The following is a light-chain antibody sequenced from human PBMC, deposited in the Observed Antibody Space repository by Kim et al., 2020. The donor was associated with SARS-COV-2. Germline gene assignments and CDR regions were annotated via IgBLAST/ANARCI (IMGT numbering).Light chain of an antibody. J-gene: IGKJ4*01. V-gene: IGKV4-1*01. CDR2: WAS. CDR3: HQSYSTPLT. Sequence: RSTINCKSSQSVLYNSNGRNYLALYQQKPGQPPKLLIYWASTRESGVPDRFSGSVSGTDFTLTISSLQAEDVAVYYCHQSYSTPLTFGGGTKLEI. CDR1: QSVLYNSNGRNY.